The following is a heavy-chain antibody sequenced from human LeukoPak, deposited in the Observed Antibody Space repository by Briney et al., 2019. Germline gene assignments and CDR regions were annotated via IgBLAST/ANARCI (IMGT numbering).Heavy chain of an antibody. V-gene: IGHV3-74*01. CDR1: GFTFDDYG. CDR2: IDSDGSST. CDR3: SRGGVFHGFDI. J-gene: IGHJ3*02. Sequence: GGSLRLSCAASGFTFDDYGMSWVRQAPGKGLVWVSRIDSDGSSTIYADSVKGRFTISRDNAKNTLYLQMDSLRAEDTAAYYCSRGGVFHGFDIWGQGTTVTVSS. D-gene: IGHD2-21*01.